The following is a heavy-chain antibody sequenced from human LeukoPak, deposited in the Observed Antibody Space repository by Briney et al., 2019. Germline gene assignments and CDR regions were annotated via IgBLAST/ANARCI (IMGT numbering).Heavy chain of an antibody. D-gene: IGHD2-15*01. J-gene: IGHJ4*02. CDR3: ARDERCSGGSCYSFDY. Sequence: GGSLRLSCAASGFTFSTYAMSWVRQAPGTGLEWVSAISSSGISTYYADSVKGRFTISRDNSKNTLYLQMNSLRAEDTAVYYCARDERCSGGSCYSFDYWGQGTLVTVSS. V-gene: IGHV3-23*01. CDR2: ISSSGIST. CDR1: GFTFSTYA.